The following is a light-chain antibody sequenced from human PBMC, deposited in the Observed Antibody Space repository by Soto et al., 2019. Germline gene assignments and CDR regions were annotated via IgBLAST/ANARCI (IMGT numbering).Light chain of an antibody. Sequence: QSVLTQPPSVSEAPRQRVTISCYGSRSNIGDNAVNWYQQLPGKAPKLLIYYDDLLPSGVSDRFSGSKSGTSASLAISGLQSEDEADYYCSAWYDSLNGVVFGGGTKLTVL. CDR1: RSNIGDNA. V-gene: IGLV1-36*01. CDR2: YDD. CDR3: SAWYDSLNGVV. J-gene: IGLJ2*01.